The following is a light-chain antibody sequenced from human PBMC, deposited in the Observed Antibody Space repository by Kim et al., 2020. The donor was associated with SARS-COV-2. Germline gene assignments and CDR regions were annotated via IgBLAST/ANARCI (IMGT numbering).Light chain of an antibody. J-gene: IGKJ1*01. V-gene: IGKV1-8*01. CDR3: QQYYDYPRT. Sequence: ASTGDRVTITCRASQGISSYLAWYQQKPGKAPHLLTYAASTLQSGVPLRFSGSGSGTDFTLTISCLQSEDFATYYCQQYYDYPRTFGQGTKVDIK. CDR2: AAS. CDR1: QGISSY.